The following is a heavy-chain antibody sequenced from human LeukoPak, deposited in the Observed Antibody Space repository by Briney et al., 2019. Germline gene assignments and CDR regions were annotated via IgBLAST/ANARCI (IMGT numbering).Heavy chain of an antibody. J-gene: IGHJ5*02. V-gene: IGHV3-30*18. CDR3: AKDYPWASVLIDDTGRFDP. CDR1: GFTFRNYG. CDR2: ISYDGSSK. Sequence: GGSLRLSCAASGFTFRNYGMHGARQAPGKGLEWVAVISYDGSSKYYADSVKGRFTISRDNSKNTLFLQMNSLRAEDTAVYYCAKDYPWASVLIDDTGRFDPWGQGTLVTVSS. D-gene: IGHD3-22*01.